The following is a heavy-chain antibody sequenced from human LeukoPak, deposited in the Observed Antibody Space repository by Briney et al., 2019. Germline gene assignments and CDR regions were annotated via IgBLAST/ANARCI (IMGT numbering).Heavy chain of an antibody. CDR1: GFTFSSYA. V-gene: IGHV3-23*01. CDR3: ARPRAYCSGGSCFPPDY. J-gene: IGHJ4*02. D-gene: IGHD2-15*01. Sequence: GGSLRLSCAASGFTFSSYAMSWVRQAPGKGLEWVSAISGSGGSTYYADSVKGRFTISRDNSKNTLYLQMNSLRAEDTAVYYCARPRAYCSGGSCFPPDYWGRGTLVIVSS. CDR2: ISGSGGST.